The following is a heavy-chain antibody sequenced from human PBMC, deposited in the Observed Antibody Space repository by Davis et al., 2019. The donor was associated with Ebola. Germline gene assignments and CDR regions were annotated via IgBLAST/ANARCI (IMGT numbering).Heavy chain of an antibody. Sequence: AASVKVSCKASGYTFTGYYMHWVRQAPGQGLEWMGRINPNSGGTNYAQNVQGRVIMTSDTATTTAYMEVESLRSDDTAVYYCARAQFPTTSDHWGQGTLVTVSS. D-gene: IGHD1-1*01. V-gene: IGHV1-2*06. CDR1: GYTFTGYY. CDR3: ARAQFPTTSDH. J-gene: IGHJ4*02. CDR2: INPNSGGT.